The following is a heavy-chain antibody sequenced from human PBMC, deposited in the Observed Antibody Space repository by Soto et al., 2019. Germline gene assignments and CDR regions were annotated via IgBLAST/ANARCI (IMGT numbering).Heavy chain of an antibody. J-gene: IGHJ4*02. CDR1: GFTFSSYW. CDR3: ASRYCSGGSCYSSYYY. Sequence: EVQLVESGGGLVQPGGSLRLSCAASGFTFSSYWMHWVRQAPGKGLVWVSRINSDGSSTSYAVSVKGRFTISRANAKNTLYLQMNSLRAEDTTVYYCASRYCSGGSCYSSYYYWGQGTLVTVSS. D-gene: IGHD2-15*01. CDR2: INSDGSST. V-gene: IGHV3-74*01.